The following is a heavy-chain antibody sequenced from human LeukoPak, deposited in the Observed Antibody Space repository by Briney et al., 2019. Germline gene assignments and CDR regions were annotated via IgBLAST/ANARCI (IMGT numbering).Heavy chain of an antibody. CDR1: GYTFTSYG. Sequence: SVKVSCKASGYTFTSYGISWVRQAPGQGLEWMGWISASNGNTNYAQKLQGRVTMTTDTSTSTAYMELRSLRSDDTAVYYCARVPIAAAATTYYYYYYYMDVWGKGTTVTGSS. D-gene: IGHD6-13*01. J-gene: IGHJ6*03. CDR3: ARVPIAAAATTYYYYYYYMDV. V-gene: IGHV1-18*01. CDR2: ISASNGNT.